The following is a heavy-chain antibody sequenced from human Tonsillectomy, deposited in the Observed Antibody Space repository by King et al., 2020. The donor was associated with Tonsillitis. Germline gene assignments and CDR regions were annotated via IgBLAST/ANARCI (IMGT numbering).Heavy chain of an antibody. CDR3: ARDRSIEVPTALRD. J-gene: IGHJ4*02. CDR1: GGTFSTYA. V-gene: IGHV1-69*04. Sequence: QVQLVQSGAEVKKPGSSVKVSCKASGGTFSTYAINWVRQAPGQGLEWMGRIIPILGKANYAKKLSGRVTITADRSTNTASLELPSLTSEDTAVYFCARDRSIEVPTALRDWGQGTLVTVSS. CDR2: IIPILGKA. D-gene: IGHD2-2*01.